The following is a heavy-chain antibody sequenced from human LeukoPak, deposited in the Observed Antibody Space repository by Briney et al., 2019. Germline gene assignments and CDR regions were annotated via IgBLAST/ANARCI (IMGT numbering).Heavy chain of an antibody. CDR1: GFPYSGYW. D-gene: IGHD5-24*01. J-gene: IGHJ4*02. Sequence: PGGPLRLLCAASGFPYSGYWMLCVRQATGKGLVWVANIKPDGCEKSYVYSVKGRFTISRDNSKNSLYLQMNSLRAEDTAVYFCARGQMAGYWGQGTLVSVSS. CDR2: IKPDGCEK. V-gene: IGHV3-7*05. CDR3: ARGQMAGY.